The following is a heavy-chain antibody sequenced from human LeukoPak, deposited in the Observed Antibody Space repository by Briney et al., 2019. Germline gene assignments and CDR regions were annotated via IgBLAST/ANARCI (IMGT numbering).Heavy chain of an antibody. J-gene: IGHJ4*02. CDR1: GFTFTSSA. Sequence: SVKVSCKASGFTFTSSAMQWVRQARGQRLEWIGWIVVGSGNTNYAQKFQERVTITRDMSTSTAYMELSSLRSEDTAVYYCAAFDIGIAVAGSDYWGQGTLVTFSS. CDR2: IVVGSGNT. CDR3: AAFDIGIAVAGSDY. D-gene: IGHD6-19*01. V-gene: IGHV1-58*02.